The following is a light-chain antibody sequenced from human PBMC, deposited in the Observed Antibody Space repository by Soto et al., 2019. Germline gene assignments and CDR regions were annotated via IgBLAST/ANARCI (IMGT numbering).Light chain of an antibody. CDR2: AAS. CDR3: QQVNSYPFT. CDR1: QGISSY. J-gene: IGKJ3*01. Sequence: DIQLTQSPSFLSASVGDRVTITCRASQGISSYLAWYQQKPGKAPKLLIYAASTLKSGVPSRFSGSGSGTESTLTISSLQPEDFATYFCQQVNSYPFTFGPGTKVDGK. V-gene: IGKV1-9*01.